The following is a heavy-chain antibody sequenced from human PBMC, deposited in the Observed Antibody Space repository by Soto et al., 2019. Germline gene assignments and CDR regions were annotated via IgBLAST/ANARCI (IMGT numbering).Heavy chain of an antibody. V-gene: IGHV4-34*01. Sequence: SEPLSLTCAVSGGSFSGYYWSWIRQPPGKGLEWIGEINHSGSTNYNPSLKSRVTISVDTSKNQFSLKLSSVTAADTAVYYGARAPSWNSWFDACGQGNLVRVSS. J-gene: IGHJ5*01. CDR1: GGSFSGYY. D-gene: IGHD1-7*01. CDR2: INHSGST. CDR3: ARAPSWNSWFDA.